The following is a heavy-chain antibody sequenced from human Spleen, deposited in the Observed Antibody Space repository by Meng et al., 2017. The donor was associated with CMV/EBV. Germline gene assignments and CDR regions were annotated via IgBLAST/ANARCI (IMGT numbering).Heavy chain of an antibody. D-gene: IGHD2-8*02. CDR1: GFSFSDYW. Sequence: GESLKISCAASGFSFSDYWMSWVRQSPGKGLEWVANIQRDGSEKYYVDSVKGRFTISRDNAKNALYLQIKSLRAEDTALYYCVTYYADIVLGPFGILGDGTVVTVSS. CDR3: VTYYADIVLGPFGI. V-gene: IGHV3-7*01. CDR2: IQRDGSEK. J-gene: IGHJ3*02.